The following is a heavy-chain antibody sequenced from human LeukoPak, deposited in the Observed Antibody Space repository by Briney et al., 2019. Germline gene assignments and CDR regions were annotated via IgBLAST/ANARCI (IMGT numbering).Heavy chain of an antibody. CDR3: AKDGQNFNAMWDYFDS. J-gene: IGHJ4*02. V-gene: IGHV3-23*01. CDR2: IGGGDT. D-gene: IGHD1-26*01. CDR1: GFTFSNAW. Sequence: PGGSLRLSCAASGFTFSNAWMSWVRQAPGKGLEWVSGIGGGDTHHADSVKGRFTISRDNSKNTVELQMSSLRAEDTAVYYCAKDGQNFNAMWDYFDSWGRGTLVTVSS.